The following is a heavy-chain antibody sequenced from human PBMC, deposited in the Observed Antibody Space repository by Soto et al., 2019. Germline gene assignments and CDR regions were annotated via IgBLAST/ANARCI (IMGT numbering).Heavy chain of an antibody. CDR3: ATYQGSSWYEIAY. CDR2: ISGSGGST. CDR1: GFTFSNYA. J-gene: IGHJ4*02. Sequence: EVQLLESGGGLVQPGGSLRLSCAASGFTFSNYAVTWVRQAPGKGLEWVSTISGSGGSTYYADSVKGRFTISRDNSKNSLYLQMDSLRDEDTSVYYCATYQGSSWYEIAYWGQGTLVTVPS. V-gene: IGHV3-23*01. D-gene: IGHD6-13*01.